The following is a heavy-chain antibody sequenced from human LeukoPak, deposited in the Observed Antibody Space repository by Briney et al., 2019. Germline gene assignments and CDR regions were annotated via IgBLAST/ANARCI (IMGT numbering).Heavy chain of an antibody. CDR1: GGSISSGGYY. V-gene: IGHV4-31*03. CDR2: IYYSGST. CDR3: ARWVLPGNYYGMDV. J-gene: IGHJ6*02. Sequence: PSQTLSPTCTVSGGSISSGGYYWSWIRQHPGKGLEWIGYIYYSGSTYYNPSLKSRVTISVDTSKNQFSLKLSSVTAADTAVYYCARWVLPGNYYGMDVWGQGTTVTVSS. D-gene: IGHD3-10*01.